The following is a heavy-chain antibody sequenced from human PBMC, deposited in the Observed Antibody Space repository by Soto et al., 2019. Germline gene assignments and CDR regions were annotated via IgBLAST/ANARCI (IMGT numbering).Heavy chain of an antibody. CDR3: ARDQNGSGNYYTRYFDY. CDR1: GGSINSRYW. V-gene: IGHV4-4*02. Sequence: PSETLSLTCAVSGGSINSRYWWSWVRQSPGKGLEWIGEIYRSGSTNYNPSLKSRVTISVDKSKNQFSLNLSSVTAADTVVYYCARDQNGSGNYYTRYFDYWGQGTLVTSPQ. D-gene: IGHD3-10*01. CDR2: IYRSGST. J-gene: IGHJ4*02.